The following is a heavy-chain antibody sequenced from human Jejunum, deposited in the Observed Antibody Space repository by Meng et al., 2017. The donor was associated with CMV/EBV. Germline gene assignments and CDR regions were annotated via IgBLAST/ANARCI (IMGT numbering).Heavy chain of an antibody. CDR3: AFMRGQPRRNYFDF. Sequence: SGAFPCIYSHCWRSVPRPPGEGLEWIGHVFYDWNQSYNPSLKSRVSIFADLSRNQFFLRLTSVSAAYTAMYYCAFMRGQPRRNYFDFWGPGTLVTVSS. V-gene: IGHV4-39*07. CDR1: GAFPCIYSHC. D-gene: IGHD1-14*01. CDR2: VFYDWNQ. J-gene: IGHJ5*01.